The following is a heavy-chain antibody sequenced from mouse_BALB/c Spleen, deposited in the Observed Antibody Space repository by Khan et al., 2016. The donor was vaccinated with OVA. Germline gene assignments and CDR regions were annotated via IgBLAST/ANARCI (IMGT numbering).Heavy chain of an antibody. CDR3: ARVYGGDFDY. J-gene: IGHJ2*01. D-gene: IGHD1-1*01. V-gene: IGHV3-2*02. Sequence: VQLKHSGPGLVKPSQSLSLTCTVTGYSITTDYAWNWIRQFPGNKLEWMGFISYNGNTKYNPSLKSRISITRDTSKNQFFLQLKSVTTEDTARYYCARVYGGDFDYWGQGTTLTVSS. CDR2: ISYNGNT. CDR1: GYSITTDYA.